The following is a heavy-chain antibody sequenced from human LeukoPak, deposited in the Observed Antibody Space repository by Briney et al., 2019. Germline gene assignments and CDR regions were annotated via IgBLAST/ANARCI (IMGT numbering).Heavy chain of an antibody. J-gene: IGHJ4*02. CDR1: GFTVSSDY. CDR2: IYSGGST. V-gene: IGHV3-53*01. Sequence: GGSLRLSCAASGFTVSSDYTTWVRQAPGKGLEWVSVIYSGGSTYYADSVKGRFTISRDNSKNTVYLQLNNLRVEDTAVYYCARYHTALNYWGQGTLVTVSS. CDR3: ARYHTALNY. D-gene: IGHD5-18*01.